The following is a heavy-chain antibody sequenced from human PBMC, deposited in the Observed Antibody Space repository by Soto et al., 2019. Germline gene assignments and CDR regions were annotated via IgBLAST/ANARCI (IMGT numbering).Heavy chain of an antibody. CDR3: ARDDDCSGGSCYSNYAFDI. Sequence: QVQLVESGGGVVQPGRSLRLSCAASGFTFSSSAMHWVRQAPGKGLEWVAVISYDGSNKYYADSVKGRFTISRDNSKNTLYRQMNSLRAEDTAVYYCARDDDCSGGSCYSNYAFDIWGQGTMVTVSS. CDR1: GFTFSSSA. J-gene: IGHJ3*02. D-gene: IGHD2-15*01. CDR2: ISYDGSNK. V-gene: IGHV3-30-3*01.